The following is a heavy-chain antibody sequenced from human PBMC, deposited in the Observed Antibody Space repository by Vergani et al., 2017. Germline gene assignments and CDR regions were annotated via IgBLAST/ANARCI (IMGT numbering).Heavy chain of an antibody. CDR1: GFTFSSYG. D-gene: IGHD1-26*01. V-gene: IGHV3-33*01. CDR2: IWYDGSNK. Sequence: QVQLVESGGGVVQPGRSLRLSCAASGFTFSSYGMHWVRQAPGKGLEWVAVIWYDGSNKYYADSVKGRFTISRDNSKNTLYLQMNSLRAEDTAVYYCARVEASGSYYYYYYYYMDVWGKGTTVTVSS. CDR3: ARVEASGSYYYYYYYYMDV. J-gene: IGHJ6*03.